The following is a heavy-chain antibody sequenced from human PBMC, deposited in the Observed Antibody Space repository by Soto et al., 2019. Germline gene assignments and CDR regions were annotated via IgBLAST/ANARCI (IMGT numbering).Heavy chain of an antibody. Sequence: GGSLRLSCAASGFTFSSNAMHWVRQAPGKGLEWVAVISYDGSNKYYADSVQGRFTISRDNSKNTLYLQMNSLRAEDTAVYYCARGTIFGVARVDYWGQGTLVTVSS. CDR2: ISYDGSNK. D-gene: IGHD3-3*01. J-gene: IGHJ4*02. V-gene: IGHV3-30-3*01. CDR3: ARGTIFGVARVDY. CDR1: GFTFSSNA.